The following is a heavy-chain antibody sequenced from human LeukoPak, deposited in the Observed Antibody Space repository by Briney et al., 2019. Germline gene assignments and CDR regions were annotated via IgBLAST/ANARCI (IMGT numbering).Heavy chain of an antibody. J-gene: IGHJ6*03. CDR1: GGTFSSYA. Sequence: GASVKVSCKASGGTFSSYAISWVRQAPGQGLEWMGGIIPIFGTANYAQKLQGRVTITADKSTSTAYMELSSLRSEDTAVYYCARVGVYYDILTGCKSKDYYYYYMDVWGKGTTVTVSS. CDR2: IIPIFGTA. CDR3: ARVGVYYDILTGCKSKDYYYYYMDV. D-gene: IGHD3-9*01. V-gene: IGHV1-69*06.